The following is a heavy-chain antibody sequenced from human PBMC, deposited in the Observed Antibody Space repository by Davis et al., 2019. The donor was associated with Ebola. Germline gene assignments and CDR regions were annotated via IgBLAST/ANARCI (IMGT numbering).Heavy chain of an antibody. CDR2: IYYSGST. V-gene: IGHV4-59*01. CDR1: GGSISSYY. J-gene: IGHJ4*02. D-gene: IGHD6-19*01. CDR3: ARARRSSGWYEDY. Sequence: MPSETLSLTCTVSGGSISSYYWSWIRQPPGKGLEWIGYIYYSGSTNYNPSLKSRVTISVDTSKNQFSLKLSSVTAADTAVYYCARARRSSGWYEDYWGQGTLVTASS.